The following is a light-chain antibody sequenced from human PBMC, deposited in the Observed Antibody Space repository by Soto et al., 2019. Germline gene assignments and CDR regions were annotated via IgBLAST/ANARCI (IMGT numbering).Light chain of an antibody. CDR2: RNS. V-gene: IGLV1-47*01. Sequence: QSVLTQPPSVSGTPGQRVTISCSGSNSNIGSNYVFWYQQLPGTAPRLLIYRNSQRPSGVPDRFSGSKSGNTASLTISGLQAADEADYYCSLYTSENTYVFGTGTKVTVL. CDR3: SLYTSENTYV. CDR1: NSNIGSNY. J-gene: IGLJ1*01.